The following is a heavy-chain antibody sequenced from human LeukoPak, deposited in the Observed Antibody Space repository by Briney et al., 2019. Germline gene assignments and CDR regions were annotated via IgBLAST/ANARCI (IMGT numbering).Heavy chain of an antibody. CDR1: XXXFSXYG. Sequence: LSCXXSXXXFSXYGXXWVRQAPGKGLEWVTFISHDGSEKYYRDSVKGRFTISRDNSRNTLFLQMNRLRPEDTAVYYCAKDYLGSSKSLDTWGRGTLVTVSS. J-gene: IGHJ5*02. CDR2: ISHDGSEK. D-gene: IGHD6-13*01. CDR3: AKDYLGSSKSLDT. V-gene: IGHV3-30*18.